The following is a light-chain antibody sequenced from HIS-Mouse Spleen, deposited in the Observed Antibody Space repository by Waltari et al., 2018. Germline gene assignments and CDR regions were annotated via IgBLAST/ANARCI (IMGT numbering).Light chain of an antibody. CDR1: SSDVGGYNY. J-gene: IGLJ1*01. CDR3: SSYTSSSTPYV. CDR2: EVS. Sequence: QSALTQPASVSGSPGQSLTLSCTGTSSDVGGYNYVSWYQQHPGKAPKLMIYEVSNRPSGVSNRFSGSKSGNTASLTISGLQAEDEADYYCSSYTSSSTPYVFGTGTKVTVL. V-gene: IGLV2-14*01.